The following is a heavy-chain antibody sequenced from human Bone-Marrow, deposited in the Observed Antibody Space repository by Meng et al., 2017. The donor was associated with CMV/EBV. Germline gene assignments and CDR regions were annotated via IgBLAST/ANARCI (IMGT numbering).Heavy chain of an antibody. J-gene: IGHJ4*02. CDR3: ARTTVDTATGPRYDLGY. Sequence: GSLRLSCTVSGGSISSYYWSWIRQPPGKGLEWIGYIYYSGSTNYNPSLKSRVTISVDTSKNQFSLKLSSVTAADTAVYYCARTTVDTATGPRYDLGYWGQGTLVTVSS. CDR1: GGSISSYY. CDR2: IYYSGST. V-gene: IGHV4-59*01. D-gene: IGHD5-18*01.